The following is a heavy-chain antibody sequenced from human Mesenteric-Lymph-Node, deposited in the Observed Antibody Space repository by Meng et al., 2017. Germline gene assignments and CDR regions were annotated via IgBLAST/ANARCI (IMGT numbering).Heavy chain of an antibody. V-gene: IGHV3-23*01. CDR2: ISGGGDRT. CDR3: AKGKGGYTSGWDPDY. Sequence: GESLKISCAASGFTFRSYAMSWVRQAPGKGLEWASTISGGGDRTYYADAVKGRFTVSRDNSKNTLYLQMNSLRAEDTAVYYCAKGKGGYTSGWDPDYWGQGTLVTVSS. D-gene: IGHD6-19*01. CDR1: GFTFRSYA. J-gene: IGHJ4*02.